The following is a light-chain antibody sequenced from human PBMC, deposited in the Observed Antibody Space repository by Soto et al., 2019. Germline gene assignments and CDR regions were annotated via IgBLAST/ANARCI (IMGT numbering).Light chain of an antibody. V-gene: IGLV2-14*01. J-gene: IGLJ2*01. CDR2: EVI. CDR3: SSYAGFTGFSTVL. Sequence: QSVLTQPASVSGSPGQSITISCTGTSSDVGGYNYVSWYQQLPGKAPKLVIYEVIYRPSGVSNRFSGSKSGNTASLTISGLQAEDEADYFYSSYAGFTGFSTVLFGGGTKLTVL. CDR1: SSDVGGYNY.